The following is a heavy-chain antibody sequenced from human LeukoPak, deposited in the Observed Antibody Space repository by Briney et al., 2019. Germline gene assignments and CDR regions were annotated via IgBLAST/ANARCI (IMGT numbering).Heavy chain of an antibody. CDR3: AKGQELDDGVFDS. V-gene: IGHV3-23*01. J-gene: IGHJ4*02. CDR2: ISGSGGST. CDR1: GFTFSSYA. Sequence: GGSLRLSCAASGFTFSSYAMSWVRQAPGKGLEWVSVISGSGGSTYNADSVKGRFTISRDNSRQTLFLQMSSLRVEDTATYYCAKGQELDDGVFDSWGQGTLVTVSS. D-gene: IGHD1-1*01.